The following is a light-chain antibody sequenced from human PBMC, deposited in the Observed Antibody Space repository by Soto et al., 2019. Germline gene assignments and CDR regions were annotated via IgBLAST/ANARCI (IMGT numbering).Light chain of an antibody. V-gene: IGLV1-51*01. CDR3: GSWDSSLSADV. CDR2: DDD. Sequence: QSVLTQPPSVSGAPGQTITMSCTGSGSNVGASYDVHWYQVLPGAGPRLLIYDDDQRPSGIPDRFSGSKSGTSATLGITGFQTGDEADYYCGSWDSSLSADVFGTGTKLTVL. CDR1: GSNVGASYD. J-gene: IGLJ1*01.